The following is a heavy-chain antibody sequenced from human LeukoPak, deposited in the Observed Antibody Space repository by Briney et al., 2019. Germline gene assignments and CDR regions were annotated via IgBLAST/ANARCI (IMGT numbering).Heavy chain of an antibody. J-gene: IGHJ4*02. D-gene: IGHD1-26*01. Sequence: SETLSLTCTVPGGSISSYYWSWIRQPPGKGLEWIGYIYDSGSTDYNPSLKSRVTISVDTSKNQFSLKLSSVTAADTAVYYCARHMYSGRYYGTDYWGQGTLVTVSS. CDR2: IYDSGST. CDR1: GGSISSYY. CDR3: ARHMYSGRYYGTDY. V-gene: IGHV4-59*08.